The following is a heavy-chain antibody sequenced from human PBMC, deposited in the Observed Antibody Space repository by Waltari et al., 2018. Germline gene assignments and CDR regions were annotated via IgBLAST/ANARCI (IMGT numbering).Heavy chain of an antibody. CDR3: TPVLLWFGPGTPVAGMGA. V-gene: IGHV3-49*03. J-gene: IGHJ6*02. Sequence: EVQLVESGGGLVQPGRSLRLSCTASGFSFGDYAMSWFRQAPGKGPEWVGLIRSKSYGATTAYAASVRGRFAISRDDSKSSADLQMNSLQSADTAVYYCTPVLLWFGPGTPVAGMGAWGQGTTVTVSS. CDR2: IRSKSYGATT. CDR1: GFSFGDYA. D-gene: IGHD2-21*01.